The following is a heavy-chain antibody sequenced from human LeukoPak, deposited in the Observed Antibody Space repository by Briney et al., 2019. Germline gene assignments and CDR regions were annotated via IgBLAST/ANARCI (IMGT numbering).Heavy chain of an antibody. CDR2: INPNSGGT. Sequence: ASVQVSCKASGYTFTGYYMHWVRQAPGQGLEWMVWINPNSGGTNYAQKFQGRVTMTRDTSISTAYMELSRLRSDDTAVYYCARKYSSGWYAPLDYWGQGTLVTVSS. CDR1: GYTFTGYY. J-gene: IGHJ4*02. D-gene: IGHD6-19*01. CDR3: ARKYSSGWYAPLDY. V-gene: IGHV1-2*02.